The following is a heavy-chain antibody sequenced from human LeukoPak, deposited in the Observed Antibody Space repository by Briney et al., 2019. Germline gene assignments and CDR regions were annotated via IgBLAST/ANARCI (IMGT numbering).Heavy chain of an antibody. CDR3: ARGGGGSTYYDILTGYYLLFDY. V-gene: IGHV4-59*01. CDR2: IYYSGST. CDR1: GGSISSYY. Sequence: SETLSLTCTVSGGSISSYYWSWIRQPPGKGLEWIGYIYYSGSTNYNPSLKSRVTISVDTSKNQFSLKLSSVTAAGTAVYYCARGGGGSTYYDILTGYYLLFDYWGQGTLVTVSS. D-gene: IGHD3-9*01. J-gene: IGHJ4*02.